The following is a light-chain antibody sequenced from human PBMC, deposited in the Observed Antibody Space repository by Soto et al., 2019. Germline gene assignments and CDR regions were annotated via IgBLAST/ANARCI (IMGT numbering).Light chain of an antibody. CDR3: QQYNNWPRT. Sequence: EIVMAQSPATLSVSPGERATLSCRASQSVSGNLAWYQQKPGQPPRLLIYGASTRATDIPARFSGSGSGTEFTLTISSMQSEDFAVYYCQQYNNWPRTFGQGTKVDIK. V-gene: IGKV3-15*01. CDR1: QSVSGN. J-gene: IGKJ1*01. CDR2: GAS.